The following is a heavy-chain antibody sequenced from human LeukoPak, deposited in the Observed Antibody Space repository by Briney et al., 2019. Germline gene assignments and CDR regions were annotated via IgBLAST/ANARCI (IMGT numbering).Heavy chain of an antibody. V-gene: IGHV3-53*01. D-gene: IGHD3-9*01. CDR2: IYGGDAA. CDR1: GINVSSNY. J-gene: IGHJ4*02. Sequence: GGSLRLSCAASGINVSSNYMTWIRQAPGKGLEWVSLIYGGDAAYYAESVRGRFMISRDNSKNTLYLQMNSLRAEDTAVYYCARGGLRYFDWLRFDNWGQGTLVTVSS. CDR3: ARGGLRYFDWLRFDN.